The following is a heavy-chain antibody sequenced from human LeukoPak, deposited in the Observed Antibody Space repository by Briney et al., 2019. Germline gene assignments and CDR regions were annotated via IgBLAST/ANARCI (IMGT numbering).Heavy chain of an antibody. J-gene: IGHJ4*02. D-gene: IGHD3-3*01. Sequence: SETLSLTCTVSGGSISSYYWSWIRQPAGKGLEWIGRIYTSGSTNYNPSLKSRVTMSVDTSKNQFSLKLSSVTAADTAVYYCAGYYDFKRIFDYWGQGTLVTVSS. CDR3: AGYYDFKRIFDY. V-gene: IGHV4-4*07. CDR2: IYTSGST. CDR1: GGSISSYY.